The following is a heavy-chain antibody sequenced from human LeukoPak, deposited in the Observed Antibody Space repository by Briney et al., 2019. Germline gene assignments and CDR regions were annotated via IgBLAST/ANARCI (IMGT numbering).Heavy chain of an antibody. V-gene: IGHV3-7*03. CDR3: AAKVELRSNGPYFNS. CDR1: GLTFRNYW. D-gene: IGHD1-7*01. J-gene: IGHJ4*02. CDR2: INQDGRVK. Sequence: GGSLRLSCAASGLTFRNYWMSWVRQAPEKGLEWVANINQDGRVKQYVDSLKGRFTISRDNSKNTLYLQMNSLRAEDTAVYYCAAKVELRSNGPYFNSWGQGTLVTVSS.